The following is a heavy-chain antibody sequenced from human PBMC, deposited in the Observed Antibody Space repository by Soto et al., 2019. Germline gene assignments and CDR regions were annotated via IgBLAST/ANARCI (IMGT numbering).Heavy chain of an antibody. CDR3: ARDSKQLVPVSYYYMDV. D-gene: IGHD6-6*01. V-gene: IGHV3-48*01. J-gene: IGHJ6*03. CDR2: ISSSSSTI. CDR1: GFTFSSYS. Sequence: PGGSLRLSCAASGFTFSSYSMNWVRQAPGKGLEWVSYISSSSSTIYYADSVKGRFTISRDNAKNSLYLQMNSLRAEDTAVYYCARDSKQLVPVSYYYMDVWGKGTTVTVSS.